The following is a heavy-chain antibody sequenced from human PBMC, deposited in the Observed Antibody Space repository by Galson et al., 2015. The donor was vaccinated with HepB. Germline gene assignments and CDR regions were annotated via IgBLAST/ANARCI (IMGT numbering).Heavy chain of an antibody. V-gene: IGHV3-72*01. CDR3: ARVSGSSGSWSFDY. D-gene: IGHD6-13*01. CDR2: TRNKGRSYTT. Sequence: SLRLSCAASGFICSDYYMDWVRQAPGKGLEWVGRTRNKGRSYTTEYAASVKGRFTISRDDSKNSLYLQMNSLDTEDTAVYFCARVSGSSGSWSFDYWGQGTLVTVSS. CDR1: GFICSDYY. J-gene: IGHJ4*02.